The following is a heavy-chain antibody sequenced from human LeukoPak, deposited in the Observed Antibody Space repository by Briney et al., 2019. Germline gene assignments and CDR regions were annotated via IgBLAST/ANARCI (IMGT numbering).Heavy chain of an antibody. CDR2: IYTSGST. CDR3: ARASPGCLDY. V-gene: IGHV4-39*07. CDR1: GGSISSSSYY. D-gene: IGHD3-10*01. Sequence: SETLSLTCTVSGGSISSSSYYWGWIRQPPGKGLEWIGRIYTSGSTNYNPSLKSRVTMSVDTSKNQFSLKLSSVTAADTAVYYCARASPGCLDYWGQGTLVTVSS. J-gene: IGHJ4*02.